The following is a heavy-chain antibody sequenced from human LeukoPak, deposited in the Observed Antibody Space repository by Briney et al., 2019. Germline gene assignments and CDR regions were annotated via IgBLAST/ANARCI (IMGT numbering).Heavy chain of an antibody. J-gene: IGHJ5*02. CDR2: IYYRGST. CDR3: ERGSHYYGSGSPNWFDP. D-gene: IGHD3-10*01. V-gene: IGHV4-59*01. CDR1: GGSISYY. Sequence: SETLSLTCTVSGGSISYYWTWIRQPPGKGLEGIGYIYYRGSTNYNPSLKGRGTMSIDTSKNQFSLKLSSVTAADTAVYYCERGSHYYGSGSPNWFDPWGQGTLVTVSS.